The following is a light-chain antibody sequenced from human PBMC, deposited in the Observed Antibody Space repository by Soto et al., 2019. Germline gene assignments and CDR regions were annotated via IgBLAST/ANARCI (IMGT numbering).Light chain of an antibody. J-gene: IGLJ1*01. CDR2: DVS. Sequence: ALTQPASVSGSPGQSITISCTGTSSDVGGYNYVSWYQQHPGKAPKFMIYDVSNRPSGVSNRFSGSKSGNTASLTISGLQAEDEADYYCSSYTSSSTLYVFGTGTKLTVL. CDR1: SSDVGGYNY. V-gene: IGLV2-14*01. CDR3: SSYTSSSTLYV.